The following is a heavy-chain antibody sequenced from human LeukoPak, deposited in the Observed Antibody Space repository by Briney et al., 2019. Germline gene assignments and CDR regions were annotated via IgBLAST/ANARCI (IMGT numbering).Heavy chain of an antibody. D-gene: IGHD6-19*01. V-gene: IGHV3-23*01. CDR1: GFSLSTYG. CDR2: ITGTGGST. Sequence: PGASLRLACAASGFSLSTYGVSWVRQPPGKGLEWVSGITGTGGSTNYADSVKGRFTVSRDTSKNTLYLQMNSLRAEDTAIYYCAKDHRTAVAGFYYWGQGTLVTVSP. CDR3: AKDHRTAVAGFYY. J-gene: IGHJ4*02.